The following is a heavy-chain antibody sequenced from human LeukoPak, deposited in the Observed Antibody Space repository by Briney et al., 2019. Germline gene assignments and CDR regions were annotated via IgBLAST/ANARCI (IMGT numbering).Heavy chain of an antibody. V-gene: IGHV5-51*01. CDR2: IYPGDSDT. Sequence: GESLKISCKGSGYSFTSYWIGWVRQMPGKGLEWMGTIYPGDSDTRYSPSFQGQVTISADKSISTAYLQWSSLKASDTAMYYCARPTGEYYGSGSYYYYMDVWGKGTTVTVSS. CDR1: GYSFTSYW. D-gene: IGHD3-10*01. CDR3: ARPTGEYYGSGSYYYYMDV. J-gene: IGHJ6*03.